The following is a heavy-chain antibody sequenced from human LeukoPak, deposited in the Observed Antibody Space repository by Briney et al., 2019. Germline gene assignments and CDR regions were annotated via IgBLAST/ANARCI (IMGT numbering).Heavy chain of an antibody. D-gene: IGHD2-2*01. CDR1: GYTFTSYD. Sequence: ASVKVSCKASGYTFTSYDINWVRQAPGQGLEWMGWINPNSGGTNYAQKFQGRVTMTRDTSISTAYMELSRLRSDDTAVYYCAIPKYQLPEWGQGTLVTVSS. CDR3: AIPKYQLPE. V-gene: IGHV1-2*02. CDR2: INPNSGGT. J-gene: IGHJ4*02.